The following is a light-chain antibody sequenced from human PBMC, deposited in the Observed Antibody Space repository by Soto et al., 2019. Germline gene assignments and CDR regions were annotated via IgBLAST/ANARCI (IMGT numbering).Light chain of an antibody. Sequence: EIVLTPAAGTLLESQGERATLSCRASQSVSSKLAWYQQKPGPAPRLLFYGASTGATGIPARFSGSGSETEFTLSISSLQSEDFAVYYCQQYNNWPGTFGQGTRWIS. CDR2: GAS. V-gene: IGKV3-15*01. J-gene: IGKJ1*01. CDR1: QSVSSK. CDR3: QQYNNWPGT.